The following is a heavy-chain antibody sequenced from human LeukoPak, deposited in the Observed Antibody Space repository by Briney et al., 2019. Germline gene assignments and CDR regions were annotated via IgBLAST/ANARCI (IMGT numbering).Heavy chain of an antibody. V-gene: IGHV3-9*01. Sequence: GGSLRLSCAASGFTFDDYAMHWVRQAPGKGLEWVSGVSWNSGSIGYADSVKGRFTISRDNAKNSLYLQMNSLRAEDTALYYYAKDKALWLPGVWAFDIWGQGTMVTVSS. CDR1: GFTFDDYA. J-gene: IGHJ3*02. D-gene: IGHD5-12*01. CDR2: VSWNSGSI. CDR3: AKDKALWLPGVWAFDI.